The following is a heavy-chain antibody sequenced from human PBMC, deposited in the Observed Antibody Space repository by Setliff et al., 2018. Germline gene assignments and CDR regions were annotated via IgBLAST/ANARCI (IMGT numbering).Heavy chain of an antibody. CDR2: IQTSGTT. D-gene: IGHD1-1*01. CDR1: GGSISSGNYY. J-gene: IGHJ5*02. Sequence: SETLSLTCTVSGGSISSGNYYWSWIRQPAGKGLEWIGHIQTSGTTNYNPSLKSRVTISVDTSKNHLSLNLTSVTAADTAVYYCARDVWGAGTGWFDPWGLGILVTVSS. CDR3: ARDVWGAGTGWFDP. V-gene: IGHV4-61*09.